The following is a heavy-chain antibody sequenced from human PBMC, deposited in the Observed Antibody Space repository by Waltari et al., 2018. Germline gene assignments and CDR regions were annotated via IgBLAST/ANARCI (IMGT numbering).Heavy chain of an antibody. CDR2: INGNSGST. Sequence: QVQLQESGPGLVKPSETLSLTCAVPGGSFSSYWWSWIRKPPGKGLEWIGEINGNSGSTNYNPSLKSRVTISKDASKNQFSLKLSSVTAADTAVYYCARDLRTYCSRGVCYDSDYWGQGVLVTVSS. D-gene: IGHD2-15*01. V-gene: IGHV4-59*12. CDR3: ARDLRTYCSRGVCYDSDY. J-gene: IGHJ4*02. CDR1: GGSFSSYW.